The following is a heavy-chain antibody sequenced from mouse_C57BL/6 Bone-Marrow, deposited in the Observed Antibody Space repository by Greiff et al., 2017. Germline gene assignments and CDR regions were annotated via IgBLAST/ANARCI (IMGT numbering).Heavy chain of an antibody. J-gene: IGHJ4*01. CDR1: GFSLTSYG. CDR3: AKGRWLLPYYYAMDF. CDR2: IWRGGST. V-gene: IGHV2-5*01. D-gene: IGHD2-3*01. Sequence: QVHVKQSGPGLVQPSQSLSITCTVSGFSLTSYGVHWVRQSPGKGLEWLGVIWRGGSTDYNAAFMSRLSITKDNSKSQVFFKMNSLQADDTARYYCAKGRWLLPYYYAMDFWGQGTSVTVSS.